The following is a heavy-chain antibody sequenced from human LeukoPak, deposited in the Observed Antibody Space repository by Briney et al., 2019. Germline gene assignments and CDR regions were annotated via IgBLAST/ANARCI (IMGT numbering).Heavy chain of an antibody. Sequence: PSETLSLTCTVSGGSISSYYWSWIRQPPGKGLEWIGYIYYSGSTNYNPSLKSRVTISVDTSKNQFSLKLSSVTAADTAAYYCARSKATVTLNWFDPWGQGTLVTVSS. D-gene: IGHD4-17*01. CDR1: GGSISSYY. V-gene: IGHV4-59*08. J-gene: IGHJ5*02. CDR3: ARSKATVTLNWFDP. CDR2: IYYSGST.